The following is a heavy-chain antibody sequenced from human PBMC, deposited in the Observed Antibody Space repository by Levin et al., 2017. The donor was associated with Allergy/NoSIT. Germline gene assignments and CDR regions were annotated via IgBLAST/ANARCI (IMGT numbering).Heavy chain of an antibody. V-gene: IGHV3-23*01. Sequence: LSLTCAASGFTFSSYAMNWVRQAPGKGLKWVSAISGSGSTYNADSVKGRFTISRDNSKNTLYLQMNSLRAEDTAVYYCAKGDSSGWYGNFDYWGQGTLVTVSS. CDR2: ISGSGST. CDR3: AKGDSSGWYGNFDY. D-gene: IGHD6-19*01. J-gene: IGHJ4*02. CDR1: GFTFSSYA.